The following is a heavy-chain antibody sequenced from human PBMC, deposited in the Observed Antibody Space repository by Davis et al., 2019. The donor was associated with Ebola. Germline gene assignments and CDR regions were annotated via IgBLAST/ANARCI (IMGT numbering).Heavy chain of an antibody. Sequence: GESLKISCAASGFTFSSYAMSWVRQAPGKGLEWVSAISGSGGSTYYADSVKGRFTISRDNSKNTLYLQMNSLRAEDTAVYYCARDGRVCSGGSCYSSFDYWGQGTLVTVSS. D-gene: IGHD2-15*01. CDR3: ARDGRVCSGGSCYSSFDY. J-gene: IGHJ4*02. CDR2: ISGSGGST. V-gene: IGHV3-23*01. CDR1: GFTFSSYA.